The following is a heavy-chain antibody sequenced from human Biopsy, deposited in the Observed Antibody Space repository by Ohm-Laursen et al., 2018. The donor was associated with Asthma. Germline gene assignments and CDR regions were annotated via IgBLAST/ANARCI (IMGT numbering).Heavy chain of an antibody. CDR3: ARASVAASSNWFDP. J-gene: IGHJ5*02. CDR2: IHYSGST. V-gene: IGHV4-30-4*01. Sequence: TLSLTCAVSGASIKTDDHYWSWLRQPPGKGLEWFGFIHYSGSTSYNPSLKVGVTISVDTSNNQFSLKLSSVTAADTAVYYCARASVAASSNWFDPWGQGTLVTVSS. CDR1: GASIKTDDHY. D-gene: IGHD6-19*01.